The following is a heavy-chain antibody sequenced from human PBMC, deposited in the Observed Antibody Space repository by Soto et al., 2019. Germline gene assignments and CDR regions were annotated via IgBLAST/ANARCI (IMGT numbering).Heavy chain of an antibody. J-gene: IGHJ6*03. CDR1: GGSISGYY. CDR3: ARHADDFWSGYYAHYYYYYYMDV. CDR2: IYYSGST. Sequence: PSETLSLTCTVAGGSISGYYWSWIRKNTGKGLEWIGYIYYSGSTNYNPSLKSRVTISVDTSKNQFSLKLSSVTAADTAVYYCARHADDFWSGYYAHYYYYYYMDVWGKGTTVTVSS. D-gene: IGHD3-3*01. V-gene: IGHV4-59*08.